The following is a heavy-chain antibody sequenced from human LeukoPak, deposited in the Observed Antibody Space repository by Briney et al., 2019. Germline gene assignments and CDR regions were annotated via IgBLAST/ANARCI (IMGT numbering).Heavy chain of an antibody. J-gene: IGHJ4*02. V-gene: IGHV3-48*04. D-gene: IGHD5-18*01. CDR1: GFTFSSYW. Sequence: GGSLRLSCAASGFTFSSYWMSWVRQAPGKGLEWLSYISSGSSTIFYADSVKGRFTISRDNAKKSLSLQMNSLRAEDTAVYYCASQEGYGYSFDNWGQGILVTVSS. CDR2: ISSGSSTI. CDR3: ASQEGYGYSFDN.